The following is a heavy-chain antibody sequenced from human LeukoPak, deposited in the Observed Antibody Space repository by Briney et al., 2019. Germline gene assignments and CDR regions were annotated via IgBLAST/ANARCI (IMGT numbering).Heavy chain of an antibody. CDR1: GYNFISYH. V-gene: IGHV1-46*01. J-gene: IGHJ4*02. Sequence: ASVKASFKASGYNFISYHMHWVQQAPGQGLEWMGMINPRDANTYYAQKFQGRVTMTRDKATSTVYMELSSLRSEDTAMYYCSRELSGGYFDFWGQGSLVTVSS. CDR3: SRELSGGYFDF. CDR2: INPRDANT. D-gene: IGHD2-15*01.